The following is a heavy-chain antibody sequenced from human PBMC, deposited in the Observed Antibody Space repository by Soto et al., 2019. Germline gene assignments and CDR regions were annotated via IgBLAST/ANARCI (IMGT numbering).Heavy chain of an antibody. Sequence: ASVQLSCKASGYSFTSYYMHWVRQAPGQGLEWMGIINPSGGSTSYAQKFQGRVTMTRDTSTSTVYMELSSLRSEDTAVYYRARDSRIDYAFDYWGQGTLVTVSS. CDR2: INPSGGST. J-gene: IGHJ4*02. CDR1: GYSFTSYY. D-gene: IGHD4-17*01. CDR3: ARDSRIDYAFDY. V-gene: IGHV1-46*03.